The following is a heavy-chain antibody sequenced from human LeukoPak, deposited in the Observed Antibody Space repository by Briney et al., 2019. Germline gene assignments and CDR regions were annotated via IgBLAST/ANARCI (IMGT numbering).Heavy chain of an antibody. CDR1: GGSISSYY. J-gene: IGHJ4*02. CDR2: IYYSGST. V-gene: IGHV4-59*08. Sequence: PSETLSLTCTVSGGSISSYYWSWIRQPPGKGLEWIGYIYYSGSTNYNPSLKSRVTISVDTSKNQFSLKLSSVTAADTAVYYCARLAVNFDYWGQGTLVTVSS. CDR3: ARLAVNFDY.